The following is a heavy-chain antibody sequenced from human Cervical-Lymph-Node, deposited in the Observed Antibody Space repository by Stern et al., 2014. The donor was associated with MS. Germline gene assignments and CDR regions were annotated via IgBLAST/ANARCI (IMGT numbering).Heavy chain of an antibody. CDR1: GLTVSNHY. D-gene: IGHD2-21*02. CDR3: AREGGDDDYYYGLDV. V-gene: IGHV3-53*04. CDR2: LYASGNR. J-gene: IGHJ6*02. Sequence: EVQLVESGGGLVKPGGSLRLSCAASGLTVSNHYMSWVRQAPGKGLEWVSLLYASGNRSYADSVKGRFIISRHNAKNTLYLQMNSLRPDDTAVYYWAREGGDDDYYYGLDVWGQGTTVTVSS.